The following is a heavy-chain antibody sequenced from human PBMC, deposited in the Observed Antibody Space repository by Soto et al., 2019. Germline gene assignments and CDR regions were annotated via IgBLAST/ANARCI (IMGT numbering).Heavy chain of an antibody. CDR3: ARAGIVQVSYAMDV. D-gene: IGHD2-8*01. V-gene: IGHV4-59*01. CDR2: IYHSGST. CDR1: GGSIGGDS. J-gene: IGHJ6*02. Sequence: ETLSLTCTVSGGSIGGDSWSWIRQSPGKGLDFIGYIYHSGSTNYNPSLKSRVTISMDTSKNQFSLRLSSVTAADTAVYYCARAGIVQVSYAMDVWGQGTTVTVSS.